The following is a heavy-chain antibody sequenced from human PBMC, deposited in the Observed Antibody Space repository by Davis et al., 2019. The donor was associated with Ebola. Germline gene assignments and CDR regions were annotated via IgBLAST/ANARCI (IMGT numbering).Heavy chain of an antibody. CDR2: ISVSINYI. D-gene: IGHD4-11*01. CDR1: GFTFSTYS. CDR3: ARRKGTTATADFDA. Sequence: PGGSLRLSCAASGFTFSTYSMNWVRHAPGKGLEWVSSISVSINYIYYADSLKDRFTISRDNAKNSLYLHMNTLSAEDTAVYYCARRKGTTATADFDAWGQGTLVTVSS. V-gene: IGHV3-21*01. J-gene: IGHJ4*02.